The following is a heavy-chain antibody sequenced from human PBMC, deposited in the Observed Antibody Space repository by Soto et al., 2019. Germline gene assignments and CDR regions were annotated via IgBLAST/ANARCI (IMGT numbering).Heavy chain of an antibody. Sequence: QVQLEESGGGVVQPGRSLRLSCAASGFTFSSYAMHWVRQAPGKGLEWVAVISYDGSNKYYADSVKGRFTISRDNSKNTLYLQMNSLRAEDTAVYYCARSYYGSGSYYPPGYWGQGTLVTVSS. D-gene: IGHD3-10*01. CDR3: ARSYYGSGSYYPPGY. CDR2: ISYDGSNK. J-gene: IGHJ4*02. CDR1: GFTFSSYA. V-gene: IGHV3-30-3*01.